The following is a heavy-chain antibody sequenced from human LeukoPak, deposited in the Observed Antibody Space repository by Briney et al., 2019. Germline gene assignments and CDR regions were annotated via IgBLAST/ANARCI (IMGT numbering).Heavy chain of an antibody. CDR2: ISSGRSVM. V-gene: IGHV3-48*02. CDR3: AGGVYGYNAFDY. J-gene: IGHJ4*02. CDR1: GFTFSVYG. Sequence: GGYLRLSCVASGFTFSVYGMSWVRQAPGKGLEWVSHISSGRSVMNYADSVKGRFTISRDNGKNSVYLQMNSLRDEDTAVYYCAGGVYGYNAFDYWGQGTLVSVSS. D-gene: IGHD5/OR15-5a*01.